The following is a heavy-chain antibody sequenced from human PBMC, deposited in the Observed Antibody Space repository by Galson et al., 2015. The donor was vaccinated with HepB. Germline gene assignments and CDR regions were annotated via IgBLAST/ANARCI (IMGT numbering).Heavy chain of an antibody. CDR2: ISWNSGSI. CDR3: AKDRTDYYYGRDV. V-gene: IGHV3-9*01. CDR1: GFTFDDYG. J-gene: IGHJ6*02. Sequence: SLRLSCAASGFTFDDYGMHWVRQVPGKGLEWVSGISWNSGSIKYADSVKGRFTISRDNAKNSLYLQMNSLRAEDTALYYCAKDRTDYYYGRDVWGQGITVTVSS.